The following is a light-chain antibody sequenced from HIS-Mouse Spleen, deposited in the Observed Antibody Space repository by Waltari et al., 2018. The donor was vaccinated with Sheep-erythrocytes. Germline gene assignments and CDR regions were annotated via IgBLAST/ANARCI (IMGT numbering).Light chain of an antibody. CDR2: EVS. V-gene: IGLV2-8*01. J-gene: IGLJ3*02. CDR3: QAWDSSSWV. Sequence: QSALTQPPSASGSPGQSVTISCTGTSSDVGGSYYVSLYQQHPGKAPKLMIYEVSKRPSGIPERFSGSNSGNTATLTISGTQAMDEADYYCQAWDSSSWVFGGGTKLTVL. CDR1: SSDVGGSYY.